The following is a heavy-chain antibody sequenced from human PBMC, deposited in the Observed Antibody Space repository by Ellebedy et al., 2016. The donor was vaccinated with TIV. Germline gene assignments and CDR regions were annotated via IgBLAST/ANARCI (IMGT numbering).Heavy chain of an antibody. Sequence: ASVKVSCKASGYTFTSYGISWVRQAPGQGLEWMGWISVYNGNTNYAQKFQGRVTLTTDTSTSTAYMELRTLRSDDTAVYYCARDRMHLLTGYNPDYWGQGTLVTVSS. CDR1: GYTFTSYG. CDR2: ISVYNGNT. CDR3: ARDRMHLLTGYNPDY. J-gene: IGHJ4*02. V-gene: IGHV1-18*01. D-gene: IGHD3-9*01.